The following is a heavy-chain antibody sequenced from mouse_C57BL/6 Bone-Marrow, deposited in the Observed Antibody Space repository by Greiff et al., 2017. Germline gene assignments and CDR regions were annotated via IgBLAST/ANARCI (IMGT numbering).Heavy chain of an antibody. D-gene: IGHD2-5*01. V-gene: IGHV1-69*01. CDR3: AREEASYYSNYVDAMDY. J-gene: IGHJ4*01. Sequence: VQLQQPGAELVMPGASVKLSCKASGYTFTSYWMHWVKQRPGQGLEWIGEIDPSDSYTNYTQKFKGKSTLTVDKSSSTAYMQLSSLASEDSAVYYCAREEASYYSNYVDAMDYWGQGTSVTVSS. CDR1: GYTFTSYW. CDR2: IDPSDSYT.